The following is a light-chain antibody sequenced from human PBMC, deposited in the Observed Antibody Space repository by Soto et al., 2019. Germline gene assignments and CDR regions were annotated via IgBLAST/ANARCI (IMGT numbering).Light chain of an antibody. CDR1: SSDVGGYNY. CDR3: SSYAGNNNPYV. CDR2: EVS. Sequence: QSVLTQPPSASGSPGQSVTISCTGTSSDVGGYNYVSWYQHHPGKAPKLMVSEVSKPPSGVPDRFSGPKSGNTASLTVSGIQDEDEADYYCSSYAGNNNPYVFGRGTKLTLL. V-gene: IGLV2-8*01. J-gene: IGLJ1*01.